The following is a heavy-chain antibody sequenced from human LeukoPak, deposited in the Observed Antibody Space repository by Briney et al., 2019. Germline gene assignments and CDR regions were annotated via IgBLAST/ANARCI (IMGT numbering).Heavy chain of an antibody. J-gene: IGHJ5*02. Sequence: SETLSLTCTVSGGSISSYYWSWIRQPPGKGLEWIGYIYYSGSTNYNPSLKSRVTISVDTSKNQFPLKLSSVTAADTAVYYCAREGVVWFENGWFDPWGQGTLVTVSS. CDR1: GGSISSYY. CDR3: AREGVVWFENGWFDP. CDR2: IYYSGST. V-gene: IGHV4-59*01. D-gene: IGHD3-10*01.